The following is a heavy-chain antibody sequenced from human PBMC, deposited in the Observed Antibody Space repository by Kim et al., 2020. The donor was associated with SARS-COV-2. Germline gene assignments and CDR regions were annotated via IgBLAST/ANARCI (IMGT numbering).Heavy chain of an antibody. CDR2: IYYTGST. CDR3: TWTTVDSRMVALS. D-gene: IGHD5-18*01. J-gene: IGHJ5*02. V-gene: IGHV4-39*01. CDR1: GGSIRSNDYH. Sequence: SETLSLTCTVSGGSIRSNDYHWGWIRQPPGKGLEWIGSIYYTGSTYYNLSIKSRVIISVDTSKNQFSLRLSSVAAADTAFIYCTWTTVDSRMVALSWGQG.